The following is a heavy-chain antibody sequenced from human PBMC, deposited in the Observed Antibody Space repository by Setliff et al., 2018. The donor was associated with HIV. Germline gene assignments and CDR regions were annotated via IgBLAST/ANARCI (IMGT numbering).Heavy chain of an antibody. CDR3: ARAGLRWYPFDY. J-gene: IGHJ4*02. Sequence: GGSQRLSCAASVFAFKIHNMNWVRQAPGKGLEWLSYISSSGSTIYYADSVKGRFTISRDNAKNSLYLQMNSLRAEDTAVYYCARAGLRWYPFDYWGQGTLVTVSS. CDR2: ISSSGSTI. D-gene: IGHD4-17*01. V-gene: IGHV3-48*04. CDR1: VFAFKIHN.